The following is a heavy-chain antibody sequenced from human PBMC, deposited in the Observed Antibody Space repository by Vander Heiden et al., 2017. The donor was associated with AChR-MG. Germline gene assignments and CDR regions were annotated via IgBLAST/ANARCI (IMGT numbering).Heavy chain of an antibody. CDR1: GNNLTELS. CDR2: FDPEDGET. Sequence: QVQLVQSGAEVKKPGASVKVACKVSGNNLTELSMHWVRQGPGKGLEWIGGFDPEDGETIYAQKFQGRVTMTEDTSTDTAYMELSSLRSEDTAVYYCATAPPGLGGSLLYWGQGTLVTVSS. CDR3: ATAPPGLGGSLLY. V-gene: IGHV1-24*01. J-gene: IGHJ4*02.